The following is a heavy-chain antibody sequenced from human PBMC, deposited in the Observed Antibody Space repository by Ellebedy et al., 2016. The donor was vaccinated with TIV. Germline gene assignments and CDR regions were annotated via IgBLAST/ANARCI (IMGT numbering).Heavy chain of an antibody. Sequence: AASVKVSCKVSGYTLTELSMHWVRQAPGKGLEWMGGFDPEDGETIYAQKFQGRVTMTEDTSTDTAYMELSSLRSEDTAVYYCATGIVVVPAAKAYYYYYGMDVWGQGTTVTVSS. D-gene: IGHD2-2*01. CDR1: GYTLTELS. J-gene: IGHJ6*02. V-gene: IGHV1-24*01. CDR2: FDPEDGET. CDR3: ATGIVVVPAAKAYYYYYGMDV.